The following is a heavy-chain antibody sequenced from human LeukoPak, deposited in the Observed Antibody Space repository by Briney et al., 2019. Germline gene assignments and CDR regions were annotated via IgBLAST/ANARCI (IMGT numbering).Heavy chain of an antibody. CDR3: AKAHEGEVHDAFDV. CDR1: GFSFSTYG. Sequence: GGSLRLSCAASGFSFSTYGIHWARQAPGKGLEWVAVISDDGNDKYYADSVRGRFTISRDNSKNTLYLQMNRLKVDDTAVYYCAKAHEGEVHDAFDVWGQGTVVTVSS. V-gene: IGHV3-30*18. D-gene: IGHD3-10*01. CDR2: ISDDGNDK. J-gene: IGHJ3*01.